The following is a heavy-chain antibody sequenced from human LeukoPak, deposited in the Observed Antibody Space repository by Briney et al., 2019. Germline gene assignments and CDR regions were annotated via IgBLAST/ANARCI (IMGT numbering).Heavy chain of an antibody. CDR1: GHSLTKLS. J-gene: IGHJ4*02. CDR2: FDPENGET. D-gene: IGHD1-26*01. Sequence: ASVKVSCKVSGHSLTKLSIHWVRQPPGKGLEWMGGFDPENGETIYAQKFQGRVTMTEDTSTDTAYMELSSLRSEDTAVYYCATGDRTEWELLLDYWGQGTLVTVSS. CDR3: ATGDRTEWELLLDY. V-gene: IGHV1-24*01.